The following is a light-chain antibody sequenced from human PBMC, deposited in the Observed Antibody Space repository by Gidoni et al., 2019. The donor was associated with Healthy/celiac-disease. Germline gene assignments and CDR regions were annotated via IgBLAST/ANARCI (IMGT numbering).Light chain of an antibody. V-gene: IGLV3-19*01. CDR1: SLSSYY. Sequence: SSELTQDPAVSVALGQTVRCTCQGDSLSSYYASWYQQKPGQAPVLVIYGKNNRPSGIPDRFSGSSSGNTASLTITGAQAEDEADYYCNSRDSSGNHPWVFGGGTKLTVL. CDR3: NSRDSSGNHPWV. J-gene: IGLJ3*02. CDR2: GKN.